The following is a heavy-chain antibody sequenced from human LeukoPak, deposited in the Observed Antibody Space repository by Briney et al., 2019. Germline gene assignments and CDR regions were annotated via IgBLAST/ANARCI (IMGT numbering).Heavy chain of an antibody. V-gene: IGHV3-23*01. J-gene: IGHJ3*02. CDR2: ISGGGATS. CDR1: EFTFSPYA. Sequence: PGGSLRLSSAASEFTFSPYAMSWVRQAPGKGLEWVSAISGGGATSYYADSVEGRFTISRDNSKNTLYLQMNSLRAEDTAIYYCAKDGSSGIEATADAFDIWGQGTMVTVSS. CDR3: AKDGSSGIEATADAFDI. D-gene: IGHD6-13*01.